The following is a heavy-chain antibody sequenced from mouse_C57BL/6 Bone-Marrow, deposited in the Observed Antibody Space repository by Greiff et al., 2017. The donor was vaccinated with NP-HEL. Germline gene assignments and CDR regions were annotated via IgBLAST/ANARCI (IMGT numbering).Heavy chain of an antibody. CDR1: GFTFSDAW. CDR3: TREGLGRTFAY. D-gene: IGHD4-1*01. V-gene: IGHV6-6*01. J-gene: IGHJ3*01. Sequence: EVKLEESGGGLVQPGGSMKLSCAASGFTFSDAWMDWVRQSPEKGLEWVAEIRNKANNHATYYAESVKGRFTISRDDSKSSVYLQMNSLRAEDTGIYYCTREGLGRTFAYWGQGTLVTVSA. CDR2: IRNKANNHAT.